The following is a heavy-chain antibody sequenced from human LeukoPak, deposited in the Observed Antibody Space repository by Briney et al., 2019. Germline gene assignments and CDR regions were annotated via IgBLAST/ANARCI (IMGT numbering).Heavy chain of an antibody. CDR2: IYPGDSDT. D-gene: IGHD3-22*01. V-gene: IGHV5-51*01. CDR1: GYSFTSYW. J-gene: IGHJ4*02. Sequence: GESLKISCNVSGYSFTSYWIGCVRQMTGKGLEWMGLIYPGDSDTRYSPSLQGEVTISADKSISTAYLQWSSLKASDTDMYYCARYADDSSGYLGYWGQGTLVAVSS. CDR3: ARYADDSSGYLGY.